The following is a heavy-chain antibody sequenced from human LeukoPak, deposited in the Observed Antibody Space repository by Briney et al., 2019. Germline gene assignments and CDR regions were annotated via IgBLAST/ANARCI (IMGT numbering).Heavy chain of an antibody. V-gene: IGHV3-15*01. Sequence: GGSLRLSCAASGFTFSNAWMNWVRQAPGKGLEWVGRIKSKTDGGTTDCAAPVKGRFTISRDDSKNTLYLQMNSLKTEDTAVYYRTTAYYYDGSGWDTHDYWGQGTLVTVSS. D-gene: IGHD3-22*01. CDR3: TTAYYYDGSGWDTHDY. J-gene: IGHJ4*02. CDR1: GFTFSNAW. CDR2: IKSKTDGGTT.